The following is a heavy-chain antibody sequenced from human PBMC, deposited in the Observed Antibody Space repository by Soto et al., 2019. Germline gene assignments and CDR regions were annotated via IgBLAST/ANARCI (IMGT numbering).Heavy chain of an antibody. CDR1: GGSIDNSHSF. J-gene: IGHJ5*02. D-gene: IGHD1-1*01. V-gene: IGHV4-39*07. Sequence: SETLSLTCDVSGGSIDNSHSFWGWVRQPPGRGLEFLGSVYYSGGTYYNPSLKSRVMMSVDTSKKQFSLKLRSATAADTAVYYCVRDGTKTLRDWFDPWGQGISVTVSS. CDR3: VRDGTKTLRDWFDP. CDR2: VYYSGGT.